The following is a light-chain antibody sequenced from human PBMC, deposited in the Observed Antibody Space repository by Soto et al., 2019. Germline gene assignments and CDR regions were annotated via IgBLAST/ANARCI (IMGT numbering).Light chain of an antibody. CDR2: AAS. CDR1: YPISKY. V-gene: IGKV1-39*01. J-gene: IGKJ5*01. Sequence: DIHMTQSPSSLSASVGYIFTISCRASYPISKYLNWYQKRPGKAPKPLISAASSLQSGVPSRVSGSEPGTDSTITISSLQNEDCETYYCQQTYNNTITFGHGTRLEIK. CDR3: QQTYNNTIT.